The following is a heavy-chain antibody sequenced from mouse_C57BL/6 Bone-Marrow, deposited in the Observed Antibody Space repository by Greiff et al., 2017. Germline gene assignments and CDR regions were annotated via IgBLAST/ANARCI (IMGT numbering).Heavy chain of an antibody. CDR2: IDPENGDT. D-gene: IGHD2-14*01. CDR1: GFNIKDDY. V-gene: IGHV14-4*01. CDR3: TTELYYRKRYYAMDY. Sequence: VQLQQSGAELVRPGASVKLSCTASGFNIKDDYMHWVQQRPEQGLEWIGWIDPENGDTEYASKFQGKATITADTSSNTAYLQLSSLTSEDTAVYYCTTELYYRKRYYAMDYWGQGTSVTVSS. J-gene: IGHJ4*01.